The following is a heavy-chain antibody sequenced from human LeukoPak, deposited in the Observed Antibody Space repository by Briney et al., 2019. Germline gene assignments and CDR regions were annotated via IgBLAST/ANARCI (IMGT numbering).Heavy chain of an antibody. CDR2: IYYSGST. D-gene: IGHD6-19*01. CDR1: GGSISSSSYY. V-gene: IGHV4-39*07. CDR3: ARRPVEQWLVRRHDAFDI. Sequence: SETLSLTCTVSGGSISSSSYYWGWIRQPPGKGLEWIGSIYYSGSTYYNPSLKSRVTISVDTSKNQFSLKLSSVTAADTAVYYCARRPVEQWLVRRHDAFDIWGQGTMVTVSS. J-gene: IGHJ3*02.